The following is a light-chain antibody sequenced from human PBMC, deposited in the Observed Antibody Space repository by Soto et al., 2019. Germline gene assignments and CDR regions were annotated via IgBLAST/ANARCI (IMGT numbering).Light chain of an antibody. CDR1: QSVSTY. Sequence: EIGLTQSPVTLSLSPGERATLSCRASQSVSTYLAWYQQKPGRAPRLLIYDASSRATGIPARFSGSGSGTDFTLTISSLEPEDFAVYYCQQRSNWPSTFGGGTKVEIK. V-gene: IGKV3-11*01. CDR3: QQRSNWPST. J-gene: IGKJ4*01. CDR2: DAS.